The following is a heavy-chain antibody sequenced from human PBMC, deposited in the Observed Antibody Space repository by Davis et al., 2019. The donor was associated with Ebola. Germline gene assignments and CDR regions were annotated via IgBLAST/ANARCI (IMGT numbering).Heavy chain of an antibody. Sequence: GGSLRLSCAASGFTFSTYWMTWVRQAPGKGLEWVATIKKDGSVKYYVDSVKGRFTISRDNANNSLFLQMNSLRAEDTALYYCARLLRDSEYSYSDYWGQGTQVAVSS. J-gene: IGHJ4*02. CDR1: GFTFSTYW. D-gene: IGHD4-11*01. CDR2: IKKDGSVK. V-gene: IGHV3-7*01. CDR3: ARLLRDSEYSYSDY.